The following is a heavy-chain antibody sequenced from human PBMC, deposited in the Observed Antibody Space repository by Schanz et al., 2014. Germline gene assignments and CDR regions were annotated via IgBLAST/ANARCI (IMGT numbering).Heavy chain of an antibody. Sequence: EVQLAESGGGLVQPGGSLRLSCAASTFTFSSDWMSWVRQAPGKGLEWVSTIGTSGGTNYAESVKGRFTISRDNAKNTLYLQMNTLRAEDTAVYYCVRDSFFAFDYWGQGTLVTVAS. CDR3: VRDSFFAFDY. J-gene: IGHJ4*02. CDR2: IGTSGGT. D-gene: IGHD3-3*01. CDR1: TFTFSSDW. V-gene: IGHV3-66*01.